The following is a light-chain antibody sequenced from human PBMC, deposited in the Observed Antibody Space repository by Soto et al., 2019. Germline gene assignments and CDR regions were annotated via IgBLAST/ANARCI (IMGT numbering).Light chain of an antibody. V-gene: IGLV2-14*03. CDR3: SSYTGSNTLIYV. CDR2: DVS. CDR1: SRDVGGYNY. Sequence: QSVLTQPASVSGSPGQSITISCTGTSRDVGGYNYVSWYQQHPGKAPKVIIYDVSNRPSGVSNRFSASKSGNTASLTISGLQAEDEVYYYCSSYTGSNTLIYVFGTGTKLAFL. J-gene: IGLJ1*01.